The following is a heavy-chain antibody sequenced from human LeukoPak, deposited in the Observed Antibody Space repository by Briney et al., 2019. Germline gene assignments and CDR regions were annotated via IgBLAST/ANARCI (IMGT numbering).Heavy chain of an antibody. CDR3: ARGNLYYYDSSGYYAGGTPEYFQH. V-gene: IGHV1-69*04. D-gene: IGHD3-22*01. CDR2: IIPILGIA. CDR1: GGTFSSYA. J-gene: IGHJ1*01. Sequence: SVKVSCKASGGTFSSYAISWVRQAPGQGLEWMGRIIPILGIANYAQKFQGRVTITADKSTSTAYMELSRLRSDDTAVYYCARGNLYYYDSSGYYAGGTPEYFQHWGQGTLVTVSS.